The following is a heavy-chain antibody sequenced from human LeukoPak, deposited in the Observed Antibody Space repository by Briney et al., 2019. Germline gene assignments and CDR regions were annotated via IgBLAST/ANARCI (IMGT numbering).Heavy chain of an antibody. CDR1: GYTFTGYY. J-gene: IGHJ4*02. Sequence: ASVKVSCKASGYTFTGYYMHWVRQAPGQGLEWMGWPNPNSGGTNYAQRFQGRVTMTRDTSISTAYMELSRLRSDDTALYYCARDREYNYGSVDYWGQGTLVTVSS. D-gene: IGHD5-18*01. V-gene: IGHV1-2*02. CDR3: ARDREYNYGSVDY. CDR2: PNPNSGGT.